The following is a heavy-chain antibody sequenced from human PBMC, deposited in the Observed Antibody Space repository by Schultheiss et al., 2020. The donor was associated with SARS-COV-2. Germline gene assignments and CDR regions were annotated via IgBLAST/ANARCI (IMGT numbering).Heavy chain of an antibody. J-gene: IGHJ6*02. V-gene: IGHV1-8*02. CDR3: ASVEHANYYYYYGMDV. CDR2: MNPNSGNT. Sequence: ASVKVSCKASGGTFSSYAINWVRQATGQGLEWMGWMNPNSGNTGYAQKFQGRVTMTTDTSTRTAYMELRSLRSDDTAVYYCASVEHANYYYYYGMDVWGQGTTVTVSS. CDR1: GGTFSSYA.